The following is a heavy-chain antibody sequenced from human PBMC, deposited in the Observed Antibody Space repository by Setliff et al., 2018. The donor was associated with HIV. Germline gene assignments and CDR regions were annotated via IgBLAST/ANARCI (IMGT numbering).Heavy chain of an antibody. Sequence: SETLSLTCTVSGDSFNFNYYYWVWIRQPPGKGLEWIGSIYYSGSTYYNPSLKSRVTMSVDTSKKQFSLKLTSVTAADTAVYYCAGHFYYSGSGIWAGLDSWGQGTLVTVSS. CDR2: IYYSGST. CDR3: AGHFYYSGSGIWAGLDS. CDR1: GDSFNFNYYY. J-gene: IGHJ4*02. D-gene: IGHD3-10*01. V-gene: IGHV4-39*07.